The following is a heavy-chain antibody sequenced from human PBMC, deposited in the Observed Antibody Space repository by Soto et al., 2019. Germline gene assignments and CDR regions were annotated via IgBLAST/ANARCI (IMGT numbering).Heavy chain of an antibody. CDR1: GYTFSSHG. J-gene: IGHJ5*02. CDR2: ISTYNGNT. V-gene: IGHV1-18*04. Sequence: VQLLQSAAEVRKPGASVKVSCTASGYTFSSHGITWVRQAPGQGLEWMGWISTYNGNTNYAQKVQGRVTMNIDKSTRTAYMELRSMTSDDTAMYYCAACSGPSCHRGMEWFDPWGQGTLVTVSA. D-gene: IGHD2-2*01. CDR3: AACSGPSCHRGMEWFDP.